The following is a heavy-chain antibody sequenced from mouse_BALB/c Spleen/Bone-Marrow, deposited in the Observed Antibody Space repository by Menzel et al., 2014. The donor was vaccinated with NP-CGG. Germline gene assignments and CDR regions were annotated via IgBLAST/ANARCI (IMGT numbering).Heavy chain of an antibody. CDR2: INPSTGYT. Sequence: QVQLQQSGAELAKPGASVKMSCKASDYTFTSYWMHWVKQRPGQGLEWIGYINPSTGYTAYNQKFKDKATLTADKSSSTAYMQLSSLTSEDSAVCYCARSGFDYWGQGTTFTVSS. CDR3: ARSGFDY. D-gene: IGHD4-1*01. CDR1: DYTFTSYW. J-gene: IGHJ2*01. V-gene: IGHV1-7*01.